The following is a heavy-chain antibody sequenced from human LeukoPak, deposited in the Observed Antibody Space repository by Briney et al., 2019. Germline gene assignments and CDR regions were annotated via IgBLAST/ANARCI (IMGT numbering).Heavy chain of an antibody. Sequence: SETLSLTCTVSGGSISTYYWTWIRQPPGKGLEWIGTISYSGSTNYSPSLEGRVTMSVDTSKNQFSLKLRAVTAADTAVYFCARQELSYGSGSHFDYWGQGILVTVSS. CDR2: ISYSGST. V-gene: IGHV4-59*08. D-gene: IGHD3-10*01. CDR1: GGSISTYY. J-gene: IGHJ4*02. CDR3: ARQELSYGSGSHFDY.